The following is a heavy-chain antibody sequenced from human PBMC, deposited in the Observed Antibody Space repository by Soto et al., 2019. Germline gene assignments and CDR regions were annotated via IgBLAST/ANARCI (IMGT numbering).Heavy chain of an antibody. J-gene: IGHJ6*02. D-gene: IGHD3-10*01. CDR2: ISGSGGST. CDR3: AKDKPPRGGYYYYYGMDV. Sequence: GGSLRLSCAASGFTFSSYAMSWVRQAPGKGLEWVSAISGSGGSTYYADSVKGRFTISRDNAKNSLYLQMNSLRAEDTALYYCAKDKPPRGGYYYYYGMDVWGQGTTVTVSS. CDR1: GFTFSSYA. V-gene: IGHV3-23*01.